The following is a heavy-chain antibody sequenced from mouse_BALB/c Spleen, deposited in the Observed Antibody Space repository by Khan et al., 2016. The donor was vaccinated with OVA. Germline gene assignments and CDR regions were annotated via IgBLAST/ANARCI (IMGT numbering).Heavy chain of an antibody. D-gene: IGHD1-2*01. CDR2: ISYSGST. J-gene: IGHJ2*01. Sequence: VQLQQSGPGLVKPSQSLSLTCTVTGYSITSGYGWNWIRQFPGNKLEWMGYISYSGSTNYNPSLKSRISITRDTSKNQFFLQLNSVTTEDTATYYCARTARIKYWGQGTTLTVAS. V-gene: IGHV3-2*02. CDR3: ARTARIKY. CDR1: GYSITSGYG.